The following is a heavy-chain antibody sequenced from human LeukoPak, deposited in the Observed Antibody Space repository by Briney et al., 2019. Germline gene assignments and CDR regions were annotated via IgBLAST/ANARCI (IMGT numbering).Heavy chain of an antibody. CDR2: IIYDGSNK. Sequence: GGSLRLSCAASGFTFSIYGMHWVRQAPGKGLEWVGAIIYDGSNKYYADSVKGRFTIARDNSKNTLDLQMSSLRAEDTAVYYCAKDPSYTAAGIDYWGQGTLVTVSS. V-gene: IGHV3-30*18. D-gene: IGHD6-13*01. J-gene: IGHJ4*02. CDR3: AKDPSYTAAGIDY. CDR1: GFTFSIYG.